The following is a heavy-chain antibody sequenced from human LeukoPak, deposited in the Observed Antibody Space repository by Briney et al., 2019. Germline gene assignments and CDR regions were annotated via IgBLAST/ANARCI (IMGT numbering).Heavy chain of an antibody. CDR2: IYYSGST. D-gene: IGHD3-10*01. CDR1: DGSISSYY. CDR3: ARHKGAGSYYNLGPSDY. Sequence: SETLSLTCTVSDGSISSYYWTWIRQPPGKGLEWIGYIYYSGSTNYNPSLKSRVTISVDTSKNQFSLKLSSVTAADTAVYYCARHKGAGSYYNLGPSDYWGQGTLVTVSS. V-gene: IGHV4-59*08. J-gene: IGHJ4*02.